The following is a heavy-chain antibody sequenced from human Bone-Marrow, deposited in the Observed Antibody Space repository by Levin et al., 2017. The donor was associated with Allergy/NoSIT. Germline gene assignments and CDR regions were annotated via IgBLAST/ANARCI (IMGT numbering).Heavy chain of an antibody. J-gene: IGHJ3*02. Sequence: ASETLSLTCTVSGGSISSYYWSWIRQPPGKGLEWIGYIYYSGSTNYNPSLKSRVTISVDTSKNQFSLKLSSVTAADTAVYYCALRIGAAAANVRDAFDIWGQGTMVTVSS. CDR2: IYYSGST. CDR3: ALRIGAAAANVRDAFDI. CDR1: GGSISSYY. D-gene: IGHD6-13*01. V-gene: IGHV4-59*01.